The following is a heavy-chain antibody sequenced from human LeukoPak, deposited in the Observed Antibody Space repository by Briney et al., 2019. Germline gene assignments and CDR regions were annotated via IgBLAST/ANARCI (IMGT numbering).Heavy chain of an antibody. CDR2: IYSGGST. D-gene: IGHD3-10*01. V-gene: IGHV3-66*01. Sequence: PGGSLRLSCAASGFSVSNNYMSWVRQAPGKGLEWVSVIYSGGSTFYADSVKGRFTISRDNSKNTLYLQMNSLRAEDTAVYYYARDSGRFDVFDIWGQGTMVTVSS. CDR1: GFSVSNNY. CDR3: ARDSGRFDVFDI. J-gene: IGHJ3*02.